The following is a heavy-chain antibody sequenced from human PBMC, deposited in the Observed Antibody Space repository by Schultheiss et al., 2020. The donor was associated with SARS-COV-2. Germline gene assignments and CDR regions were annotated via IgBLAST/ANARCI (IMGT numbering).Heavy chain of an antibody. J-gene: IGHJ4*02. V-gene: IGHV6-1*01. CDR1: GDSVSSNSDT. CDR3: TRGTEADFDY. Sequence: SQTLSLTCAISGDSVSSNSDTWNWIRQSPSRGLEWLGRTYYRSKWSNVYAPSVKSRITITPDTSKNQFSLHLNSVTPEDTAVYYCTRGTEADFDYWGQGTLVTVSS. CDR2: TYYRSKWSN.